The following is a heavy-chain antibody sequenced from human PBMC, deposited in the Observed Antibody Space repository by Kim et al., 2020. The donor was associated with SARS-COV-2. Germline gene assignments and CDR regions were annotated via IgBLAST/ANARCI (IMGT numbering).Heavy chain of an antibody. CDR3: AKVRLGYGDYSYYFDY. Sequence: GGSLRLSCAASGFTFSSYAMSWVRQAPGKGLEWVSAISGSGGSTYYADSVKGRFTISRDNSKNTLYLQMNSLRAEDTAVYYCAKVRLGYGDYSYYFDYWGQGTLVTVSS. D-gene: IGHD4-17*01. CDR1: GFTFSSYA. CDR2: ISGSGGST. J-gene: IGHJ4*02. V-gene: IGHV3-23*01.